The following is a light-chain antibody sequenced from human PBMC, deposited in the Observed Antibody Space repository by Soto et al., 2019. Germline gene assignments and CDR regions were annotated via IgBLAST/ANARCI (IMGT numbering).Light chain of an antibody. Sequence: DIQMTQSPSPLSASVGDRVTITCRASQTISNWLAWYQQKPGKAPKVLIFDASTLDGGVPSRFSGRRSGTDFTLTISSLQPSDFATYYCQQYNTYPLTFGGGTKVEI. J-gene: IGKJ4*01. CDR3: QQYNTYPLT. V-gene: IGKV1-5*01. CDR1: QTISNW. CDR2: DAS.